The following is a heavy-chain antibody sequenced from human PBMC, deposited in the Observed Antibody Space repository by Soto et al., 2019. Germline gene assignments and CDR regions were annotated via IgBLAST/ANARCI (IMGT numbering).Heavy chain of an antibody. D-gene: IGHD1-26*01. CDR2: IIPVYGTA. CDR1: GDTFSSYA. Sequence: QVQLVQSGAEVTKPGSSVKVSCNASGDTFSSYALSWVRQAPGQGLEWMGGIIPVYGTAHYAQKFQDRVTITADESTSPAYMELSSLRSEDTVVYYCARDSRKYTYGGSFDYWGQGTLVTVSS. J-gene: IGHJ4*02. CDR3: ARDSRKYTYGGSFDY. V-gene: IGHV1-69*01.